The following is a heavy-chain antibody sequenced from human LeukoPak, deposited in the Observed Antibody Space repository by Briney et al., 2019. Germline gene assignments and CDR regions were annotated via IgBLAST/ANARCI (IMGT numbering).Heavy chain of an antibody. CDR3: ARSEWELPPDY. CDR2: FDPEDGET. CDR1: GYTLTELS. D-gene: IGHD1-26*01. J-gene: IGHJ4*02. Sequence: GASVKVSCKVSGYTLTELSMHWVRQAPGKGLEWMGGFDPEDGETIYAQKFQGRVTITADKSTSTAYMELSSLRSEDTAVYYCARSEWELPPDYWGQGTLVTVSS. V-gene: IGHV1-24*01.